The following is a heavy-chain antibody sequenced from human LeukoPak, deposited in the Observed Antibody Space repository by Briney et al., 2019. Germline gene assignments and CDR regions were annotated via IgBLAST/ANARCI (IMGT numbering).Heavy chain of an antibody. CDR2: INSDGSST. J-gene: IGHJ1*01. Sequence: GGSLRLSCAASGLTFSSYWMHWVRQAPGKGLVWVSRINSDGSSTSYADSVKGRFTISRDNAKNTLYLQMNSLRAEDTAVYYCARDDSITIFGVVTLAEYFQHWGQGTLVTVSS. CDR3: ARDDSITIFGVVTLAEYFQH. V-gene: IGHV3-74*01. CDR1: GLTFSSYW. D-gene: IGHD3-3*01.